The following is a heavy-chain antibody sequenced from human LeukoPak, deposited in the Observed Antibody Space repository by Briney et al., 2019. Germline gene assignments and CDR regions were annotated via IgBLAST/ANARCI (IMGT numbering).Heavy chain of an antibody. D-gene: IGHD3-22*01. CDR3: AREFIDSSGYYYGSMGY. CDR1: GYSFTNYY. V-gene: IGHV1-46*01. Sequence: ASVKVSCKASGYSFTNYYIHWVRQAPGQGLEWMGMINPSGGSTSYAQKFQGRVTMTRDTSISTAYMELSRLRSDDTAVYYCAREFIDSSGYYYGSMGYWGQGTLVTVSS. CDR2: INPSGGST. J-gene: IGHJ4*02.